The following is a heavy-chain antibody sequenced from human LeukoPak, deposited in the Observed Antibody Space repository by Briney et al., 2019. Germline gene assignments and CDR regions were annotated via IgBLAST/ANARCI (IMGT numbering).Heavy chain of an antibody. J-gene: IGHJ4*02. CDR3: ASIRRSSGWLALDY. V-gene: IGHV4-59*01. CDR1: GGSISSYY. CDR2: IYYSGST. D-gene: IGHD6-19*01. Sequence: SETLSLTCTVSGGSISSYYWSWIRQPPGQGLEWIGYIYYSGSTNYNPSLKSRVTISVDTSKNQFSLKLSSVTAADTAVYYCASIRRSSGWLALDYWGQGTLVTVSS.